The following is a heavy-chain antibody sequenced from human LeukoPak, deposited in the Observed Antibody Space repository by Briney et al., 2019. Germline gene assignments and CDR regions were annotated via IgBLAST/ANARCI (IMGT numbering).Heavy chain of an antibody. CDR2: IYYSGST. D-gene: IGHD6-6*01. Sequence: SETLSLTCTVSGGAISSHNWSWVRQPPGEGLEWIGYIYYSGSTNYNPSLKSRVTISVDTSKNQFSLKLSSVTAADTAVYYCARDGQLGGYYFDYWGQGTLVTVSS. CDR1: GGAISSHN. CDR3: ARDGQLGGYYFDY. V-gene: IGHV4-59*11. J-gene: IGHJ4*02.